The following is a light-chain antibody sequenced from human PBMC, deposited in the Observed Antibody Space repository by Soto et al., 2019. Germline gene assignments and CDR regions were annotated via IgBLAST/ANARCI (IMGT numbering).Light chain of an antibody. Sequence: QSVLTQPPSASGSPGQSLTISCTGTSSDVGGYNYVSWYQQHPGKAPKLMIYEVTKRPSGVPDRFSGSKSGNTASLTVSGLLAEDEADYYCVSFTSSTTYVFGTGTKVTVL. CDR2: EVT. CDR1: SSDVGGYNY. J-gene: IGLJ1*01. CDR3: VSFTSSTTYV. V-gene: IGLV2-8*01.